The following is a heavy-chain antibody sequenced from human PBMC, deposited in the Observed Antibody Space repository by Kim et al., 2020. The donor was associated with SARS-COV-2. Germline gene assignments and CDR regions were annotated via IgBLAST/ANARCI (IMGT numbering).Heavy chain of an antibody. CDR3: ARGRYCSSTSCYWGYYYYG. J-gene: IGHJ6*01. Sequence: SETLSLTCAVYGGSFSGYYWSWIRQPPGKGLEWIGEINHSGSTNYNPSLKSRVTISVDTSKNQFSLKLSSVTAADTAVYYCARGRYCSSTSCYWGYYYYG. V-gene: IGHV4-34*01. CDR1: GGSFSGYY. D-gene: IGHD2-2*01. CDR2: INHSGST.